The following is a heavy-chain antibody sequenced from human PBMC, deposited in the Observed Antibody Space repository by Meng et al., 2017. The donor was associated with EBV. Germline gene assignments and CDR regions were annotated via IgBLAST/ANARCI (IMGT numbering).Heavy chain of an antibody. Sequence: QVVQAGGGLVRPGGSLKLSCAASGFTFSGSAMHWVRQASGKGLEWVGRIRSKAKSYATAYAASAKGRFTISRDDSKNTAYLQMNSLKTEDTAVYYCTRMSSPLDYWGQGTLVTVSS. D-gene: IGHD2-2*01. J-gene: IGHJ4*02. CDR3: TRMSSPLDY. CDR2: IRSKAKSYAT. V-gene: IGHV3-73*01. CDR1: GFTFSGSA.